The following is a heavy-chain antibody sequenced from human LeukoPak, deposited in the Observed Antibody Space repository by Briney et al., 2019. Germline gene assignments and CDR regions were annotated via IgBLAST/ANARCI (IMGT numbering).Heavy chain of an antibody. D-gene: IGHD2-8*01. CDR3: ARGLGIVLMVYARGNNWFDP. V-gene: IGHV4-39*01. J-gene: IGHJ5*02. Sequence: SETLSLTCTVSGGSFSSNSYYWGWIRQPPGKGLEWIGCIDYSGSTYDNPSLKSRVTISVDTSKNQFSLKLSSVTAADTAVYYCARGLGIVLMVYARGNNWFDPWGQGTPVTVST. CDR1: GGSFSSNSYY. CDR2: IDYSGST.